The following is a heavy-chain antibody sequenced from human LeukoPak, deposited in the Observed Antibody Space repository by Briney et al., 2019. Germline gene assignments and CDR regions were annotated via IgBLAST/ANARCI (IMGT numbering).Heavy chain of an antibody. D-gene: IGHD3-9*01. J-gene: IGHJ4*02. CDR1: GGSFSGYY. CDR2: ISHSGST. CDR3: ARVYYDILTGSYIAVFDY. V-gene: IGHV4-34*01. Sequence: SETLSLTCAVYGGSFSGYYWSWIRQTPGKGLEWIGEISHSGSTNYNPSLKSRVTISVDTSKNLFSLKLSSMTAADTAVYYCARVYYDILTGSYIAVFDYWGQGTLVTVSS.